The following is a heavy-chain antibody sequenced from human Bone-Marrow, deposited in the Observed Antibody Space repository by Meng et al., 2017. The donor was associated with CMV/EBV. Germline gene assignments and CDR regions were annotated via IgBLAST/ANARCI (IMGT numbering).Heavy chain of an antibody. V-gene: IGHV4-34*01. CDR3: APGFRSWSGSYSS. Sequence: QVDLKQWGAGLLEPSETLSLTCGVYGAPFSGYWSWVRQPPGKGLEWIGEITHSGSTNYNVSLKSRVTISIDTSKNQFSLKLSSVTATDTAVYYCAPGFRSWSGSYSSWGQGTLVTVSS. D-gene: IGHD1-26*01. CDR1: GAPFSGY. J-gene: IGHJ4*02. CDR2: ITHSGST.